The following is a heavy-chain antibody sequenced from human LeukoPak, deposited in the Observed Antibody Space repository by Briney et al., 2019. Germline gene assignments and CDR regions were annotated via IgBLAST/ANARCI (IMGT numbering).Heavy chain of an antibody. V-gene: IGHV3-7*02. J-gene: IGHJ4*02. CDR1: GFIFSMYC. CDR2: IKEEGTVK. CDR3: AASITMFYY. D-gene: IGHD3-10*01. Sequence: GGSLTLSCAASGFIFSMYCVSWVRRARGKGLEGVDNIKEEGTVKFYVESVKGRFTISRDKAKNSLYLQMNSLRVEDTAVYYCAASITMFYYWGQGALVTLSS.